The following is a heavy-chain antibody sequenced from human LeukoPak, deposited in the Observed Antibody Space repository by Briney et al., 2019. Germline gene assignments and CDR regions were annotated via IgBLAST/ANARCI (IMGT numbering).Heavy chain of an antibody. J-gene: IGHJ2*01. CDR1: GYTFTSYY. Sequence: ASVKVSCKASGYTFTSYYMHWVRQAPGQGLEWMGIINPSGGSTSYAQKFQGRVTMTRDTSTSTVYMELSSLRSEDTAVYYCARERGSYYDSSGYNWYFDLWGRGTLVTVSS. D-gene: IGHD3-22*01. CDR2: INPSGGST. CDR3: ARERGSYYDSSGYNWYFDL. V-gene: IGHV1-46*01.